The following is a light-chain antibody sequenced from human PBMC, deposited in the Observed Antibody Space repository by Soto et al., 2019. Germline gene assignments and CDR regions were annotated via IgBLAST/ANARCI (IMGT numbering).Light chain of an antibody. Sequence: EMVLTQSPGTLSLAPGERGTRSCRASQSVRSSYLGWYQQKPGQAPRLLIYGAFSRATGIPDRFSGSGSGTDFILTISRLEPEDFAVCKCHRYGSSPRITLGQGTRLEIK. V-gene: IGKV3-20*01. J-gene: IGKJ5*01. CDR2: GAF. CDR1: QSVRSSY. CDR3: HRYGSSPRIT.